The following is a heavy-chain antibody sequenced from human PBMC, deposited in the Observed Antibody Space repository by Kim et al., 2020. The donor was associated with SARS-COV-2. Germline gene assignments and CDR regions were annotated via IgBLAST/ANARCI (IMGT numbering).Heavy chain of an antibody. CDR2: FDPEDGET. J-gene: IGHJ4*02. V-gene: IGHV1-24*01. D-gene: IGHD3-3*01. Sequence: ASVKVSCKVSGYTLTELSMHWVRQAPGKGLEWMGGFDPEDGETIYAQKFQGRVTMTEDTSTDTAYMELSSLRSEDTAVYYCATVFAIFGVVRRFDYWGQGTLVTVSS. CDR3: ATVFAIFGVVRRFDY. CDR1: GYTLTELS.